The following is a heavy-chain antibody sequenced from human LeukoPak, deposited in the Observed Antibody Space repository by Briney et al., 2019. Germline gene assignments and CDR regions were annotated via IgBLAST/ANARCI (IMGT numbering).Heavy chain of an antibody. V-gene: IGHV3-23*05. J-gene: IGHJ4*02. Sequence: PGGSVRLSCAVSGFTLKNYAMSWVRQAPGRGLEWVATVSSIGHGTYYSDSLKGRFTISRDTSNNKVFLHINDLGVDDTATYYCKKDPKHCTSTICHPDHFEYWGQGTLLTVSS. CDR1: GFTLKNYA. CDR2: VSSIGHGT. D-gene: IGHD2-2*01. CDR3: KKDPKHCTSTICHPDHFEY.